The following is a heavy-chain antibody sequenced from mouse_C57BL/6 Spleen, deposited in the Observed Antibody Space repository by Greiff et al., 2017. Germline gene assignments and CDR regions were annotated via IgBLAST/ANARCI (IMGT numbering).Heavy chain of an antibody. J-gene: IGHJ4*01. Sequence: EVKVIESGEGLVKPGGSLKLSCAASGFTFSSYAMSWVRQTPEKRLEWVAYISSGGDYIYYADTVKGRFTISRDNARNTLYLQMSSLKSEDTAMYYCTRDHYSNYVPFMDYWGQGTSVTVSS. CDR1: GFTFSSYA. V-gene: IGHV5-9-1*02. CDR2: ISSGGDYI. CDR3: TRDHYSNYVPFMDY. D-gene: IGHD2-5*01.